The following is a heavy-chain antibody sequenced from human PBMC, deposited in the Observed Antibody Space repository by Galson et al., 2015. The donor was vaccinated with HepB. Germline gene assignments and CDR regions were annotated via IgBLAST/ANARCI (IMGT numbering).Heavy chain of an antibody. CDR2: IRGSGANS. D-gene: IGHD2-21*01. V-gene: IGHV3-23*01. Sequence: SLRLSCATSAFTFSSYAMSWVRQAPGKRLEWVSTIRGSGANSYYADSVKGRFTISRDNSKITLYLQMSSLRAEDTAVYYCARAPTYFWYFDLWARGALVTVSS. CDR1: AFTFSSYA. J-gene: IGHJ2*01. CDR3: ARAPTYFWYFDL.